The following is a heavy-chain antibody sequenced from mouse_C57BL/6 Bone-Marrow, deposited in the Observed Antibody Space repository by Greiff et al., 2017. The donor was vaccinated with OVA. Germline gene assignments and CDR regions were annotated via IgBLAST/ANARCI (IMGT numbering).Heavy chain of an antibody. CDR3: ARDSNYLYDFDY. CDR1: GYTFTSYG. J-gene: IGHJ2*01. Sequence: QVQLQQSGAELARPGASVKLSCKASGYTFTSYGISWVKQRTGQGLEWIGEIYPRSGNTYYNEKFKGKATLTADKSSSTAYMELRSLTSEDSAVYFCARDSNYLYDFDYWGQGTTLTVSS. D-gene: IGHD2-5*01. V-gene: IGHV1-81*01. CDR2: IYPRSGNT.